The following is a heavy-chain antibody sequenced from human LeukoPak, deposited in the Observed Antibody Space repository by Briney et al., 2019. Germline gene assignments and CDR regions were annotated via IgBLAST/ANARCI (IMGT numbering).Heavy chain of an antibody. CDR2: IIPIFGTA. J-gene: IGHJ4*02. D-gene: IGHD6-13*01. Sequence: ASVKVSCKASGGTFSSYAITWVRQAPGQGLEWMGRIIPIFGTANYAQKFQGRVTITTDESTRTAYMELSGLRSEDTAVYYCARERPPGDSSSWFLEGYFDIWGQGSLVIVSS. CDR3: ARERPPGDSSSWFLEGYFDI. V-gene: IGHV1-69*05. CDR1: GGTFSSYA.